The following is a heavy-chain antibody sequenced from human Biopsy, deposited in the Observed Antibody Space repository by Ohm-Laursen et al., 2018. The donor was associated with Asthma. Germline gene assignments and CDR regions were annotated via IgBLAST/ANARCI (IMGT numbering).Heavy chain of an antibody. V-gene: IGHV1-69*13. D-gene: IGHD2-2*01. CDR2: INSVFGTT. CDR3: ARKAGSCISRTCYSLDL. CDR1: GGTFNTYV. Sequence: GASVKVSCKSLGGTFNTYVIGWARQAPGQGLEWMGGINSVFGTTTYPQKFQDRVTITADDSTSTVYMELSSLRSEDTAVYYCARKAGSCISRTCYSLDLWGQGTLVTVSS. J-gene: IGHJ5*02.